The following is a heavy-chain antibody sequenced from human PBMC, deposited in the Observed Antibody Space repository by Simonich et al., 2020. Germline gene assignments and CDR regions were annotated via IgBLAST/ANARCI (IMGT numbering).Heavy chain of an antibody. J-gene: IGHJ2*01. D-gene: IGHD7-27*01. Sequence: EVQLVEAGGGLVQPGGSLRLSCAASGFTFSSYWMSWVRQAPGKGLEWVANIKQDGSEKYYVDSVKSRFTISRDNAKNSLYLQMNSLRAEDTAVYYCARDRRTGDWYFDLWGRGTLVTVSS. CDR3: ARDRRTGDWYFDL. CDR1: GFTFSSYW. V-gene: IGHV3-7*01. CDR2: IKQDGSEK.